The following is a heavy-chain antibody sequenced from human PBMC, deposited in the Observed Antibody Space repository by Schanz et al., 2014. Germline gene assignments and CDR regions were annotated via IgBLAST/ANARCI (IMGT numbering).Heavy chain of an antibody. CDR3: ARVVGSGWHYFDL. D-gene: IGHD6-19*01. J-gene: IGHJ4*02. V-gene: IGHV3-13*04. CDR1: GFTFSSYD. Sequence: VHLVESGGGVVQPGGSLRLSCAASGFTFSSYDMHWVRQVTGKGLEWVSGIGTAGDTYYPDSVKGRFTISRENAQNSLFLQLNTLRAGDTAVYYCARVVGSGWHYFDLWGQGTLVTVSS. CDR2: IGTAGDT.